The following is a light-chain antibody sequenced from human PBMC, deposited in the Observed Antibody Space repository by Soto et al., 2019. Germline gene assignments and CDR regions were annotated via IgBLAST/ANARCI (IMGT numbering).Light chain of an antibody. V-gene: IGKV3-20*01. Sequence: EIVLKQSPGTLSLSPGERATLSSRASQTVLNNYLTWYQQKPGQAPRRLIFGASIRATGIPDRFSGSGSGTDFTLTISRLEPEDFAVYYCQQYGSSPKTFGQGTKVDIK. CDR2: GAS. J-gene: IGKJ1*01. CDR3: QQYGSSPKT. CDR1: QTVLNNY.